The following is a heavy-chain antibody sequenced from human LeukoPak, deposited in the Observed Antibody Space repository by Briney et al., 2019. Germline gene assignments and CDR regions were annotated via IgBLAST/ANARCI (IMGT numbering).Heavy chain of an antibody. D-gene: IGHD6-19*01. CDR3: ARARYSSGWYFDY. Sequence: GGSLRLSCAASGFTFINYNINWVRQAPGKGLEWVSYISSSSSTMYYADSVKGRFTISRDNAKNSLYLQMNSLRAEDTAVYYCARARYSSGWYFDYWGQATLVTVSS. CDR2: ISSSSSTM. CDR1: GFTFINYN. V-gene: IGHV3-48*01. J-gene: IGHJ4*02.